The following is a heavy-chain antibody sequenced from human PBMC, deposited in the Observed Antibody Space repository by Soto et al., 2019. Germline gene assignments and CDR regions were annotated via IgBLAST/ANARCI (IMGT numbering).Heavy chain of an antibody. Sequence: SVKVSCKASGGTFSSYAISWVRQAPGQGLEWMVGIIPIFGTSNXXXKFQGRVXXTSDESTSTAXVELSXLRSEDTAVXYCARDHYETHYDFWATWRQGTLVTDSS. CDR1: GGTFSSYA. V-gene: IGHV1-69*13. J-gene: IGHJ5*02. D-gene: IGHD3-3*01. CDR2: IIPIFGTS. CDR3: ARDHYETHYDFWAT.